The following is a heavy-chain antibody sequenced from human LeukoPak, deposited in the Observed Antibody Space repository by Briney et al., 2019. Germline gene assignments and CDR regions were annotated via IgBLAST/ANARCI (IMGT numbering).Heavy chain of an antibody. CDR2: INPNSGGT. V-gene: IGHV1-2*02. J-gene: IGHJ4*02. Sequence: ASVKVSCKASGYSFTGYYIHWVRQAPGQGLEWMGWINPNSGGTNYAQNFQGRVTMTRDTSISTAYMELSRPRSDDTAVYYCARVRGTGWYYFDYWGQGTLVTVSS. CDR3: ARVRGTGWYYFDY. CDR1: GYSFTGYY. D-gene: IGHD2-15*01.